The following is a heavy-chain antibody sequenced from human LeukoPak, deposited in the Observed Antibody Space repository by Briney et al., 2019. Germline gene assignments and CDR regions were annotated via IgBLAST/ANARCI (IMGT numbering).Heavy chain of an antibody. D-gene: IGHD6-13*01. J-gene: IGHJ4*02. CDR2: IYYSGST. CDR3: ATYSSSWYGPDFDY. CDR1: GGSFSGYY. Sequence: SETLSLTCAVYGGSFSGYYWSWIRQPPGKGLEWIGSIYYSGSTYYNPSLKSRVTISVDTSKNQFSLKLSSVTAADTAVYYCATYSSSWYGPDFDYWGQGTLVTVSS. V-gene: IGHV4-34*01.